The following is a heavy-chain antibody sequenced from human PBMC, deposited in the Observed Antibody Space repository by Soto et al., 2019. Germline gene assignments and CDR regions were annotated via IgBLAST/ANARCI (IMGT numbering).Heavy chain of an antibody. Sequence: ASVKVSCKASGYTFTSYAVHWVRQAPGQRLEWMGWINAGNGNTKYSQKFQGRVTITRDTSASTAYMELSSLRSEDTAVYYCARSQLRFLEWLSYIYWGQGTLVTVSS. CDR3: ARSQLRFLEWLSYIY. V-gene: IGHV1-3*01. J-gene: IGHJ4*02. D-gene: IGHD3-3*01. CDR1: GYTFTSYA. CDR2: INAGNGNT.